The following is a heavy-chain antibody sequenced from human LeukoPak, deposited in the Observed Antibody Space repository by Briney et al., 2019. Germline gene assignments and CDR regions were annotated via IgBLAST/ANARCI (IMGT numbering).Heavy chain of an antibody. Sequence: PSETLSLTCAVSGYSISSSYYWGWIRQPPEKGLEWIGSIYHSGSTYYNPSFKSRVTISVDTSRNQFSLKLRSVTAADTAVYYCARGVTSISRGSYGCWGQGTLVTVSS. CDR1: GYSISSSYY. CDR3: ARGVTSISRGSYGC. V-gene: IGHV4-38-2*01. D-gene: IGHD3-16*01. CDR2: IYHSGST. J-gene: IGHJ4*02.